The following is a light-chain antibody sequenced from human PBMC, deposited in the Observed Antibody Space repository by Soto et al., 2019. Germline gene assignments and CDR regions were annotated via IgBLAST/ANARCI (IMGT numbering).Light chain of an antibody. CDR1: SSDVGGYNY. Sequence: QSALTQPRSVSGSPGQSVTISCTGTSSDVGGYNYVSWYQQHPGKAPKLVIYDVSKRPSGVPDRFSRSKSGNTASLTIAGLQVENEAYYYCRSYAGSYVFGTGTKVTVL. CDR3: RSYAGSYV. J-gene: IGLJ1*01. V-gene: IGLV2-11*01. CDR2: DVS.